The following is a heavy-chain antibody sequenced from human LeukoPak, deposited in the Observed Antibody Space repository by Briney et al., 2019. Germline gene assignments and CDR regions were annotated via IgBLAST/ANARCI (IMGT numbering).Heavy chain of an antibody. CDR3: ARETIAARTGGLFDY. J-gene: IGHJ4*02. Sequence: ASVKVSCKASGYTFTSYGISWVRQAPGQGLVWMGWISAYNGNTNYAQKLQGRVTMTTDTSTSTAYMELRSLRSDDTAVYYCARETIAARTGGLFDYWGQGTLVTVSS. V-gene: IGHV1-18*01. CDR2: ISAYNGNT. CDR1: GYTFTSYG. D-gene: IGHD6-6*01.